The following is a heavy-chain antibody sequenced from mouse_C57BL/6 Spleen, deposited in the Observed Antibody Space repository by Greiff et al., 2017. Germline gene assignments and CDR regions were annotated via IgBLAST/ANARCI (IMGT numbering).Heavy chain of an antibody. D-gene: IGHD2-12*01. J-gene: IGHJ4*01. CDR2: ISYSGST. V-gene: IGHV3-1*01. CDR3: ARRYDGAMDY. CDR1: GYSITSGYD. Sequence: EVQLQQSGPGMVKPSQSLSLTCTVTGYSITSGYDWHWIRHFPGNKLEWMGYISYSGSTNYNPSLKSRISITHDTSKNHFFLKLNSVTTEDTATYYCARRYDGAMDYWGQGTSVTVSS.